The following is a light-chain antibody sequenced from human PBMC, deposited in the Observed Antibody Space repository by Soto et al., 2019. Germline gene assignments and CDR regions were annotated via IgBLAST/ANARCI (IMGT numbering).Light chain of an antibody. Sequence: DIQMTQSPSTLSASVGDRVTITCRASQSIRSWLAWYQQKPGKAPNLLIYKASNLESGVPSRFSGSGSETEFTLTISSLQPEDFATYYCQQYNTYPWTFGQGTKVEIK. CDR2: KAS. V-gene: IGKV1-5*03. CDR3: QQYNTYPWT. J-gene: IGKJ1*01. CDR1: QSIRSW.